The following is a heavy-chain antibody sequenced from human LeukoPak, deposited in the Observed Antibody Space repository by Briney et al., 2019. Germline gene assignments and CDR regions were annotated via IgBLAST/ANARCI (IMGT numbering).Heavy chain of an antibody. CDR3: ARDLEGRGGYNYFDY. Sequence: GGSLRLSCAASGFTFSSYAMHWVRQAPGKGLEWVAVISYDGSNKYYADSVKGRFTISRDNSKNTLYLQMNSLRAEDTAVYYCARDLEGRGGYNYFDYWGQGTLVTVSS. V-gene: IGHV3-30-3*01. J-gene: IGHJ4*02. CDR2: ISYDGSNK. CDR1: GFTFSSYA. D-gene: IGHD5-24*01.